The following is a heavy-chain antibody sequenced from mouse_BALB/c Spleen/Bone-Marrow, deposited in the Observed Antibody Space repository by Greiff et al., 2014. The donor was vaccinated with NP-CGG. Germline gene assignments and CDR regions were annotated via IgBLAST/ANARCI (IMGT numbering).Heavy chain of an antibody. CDR2: INPGSGGT. CDR1: GYAFTNYL. J-gene: IGHJ2*01. D-gene: IGHD3-3*01. Sequence: XXSXAELVRPGTSVKVSCKASGYAFTNYLIEWVKQRPGQGLEWIGMINPGSGGTNYNEKFKGNATLTADKSSSTAYMQLSSLTSDDSAVYFCARRDGSYFDYWGQGTTLTVSS. CDR3: ARRDGSYFDY. V-gene: IGHV1-54*01.